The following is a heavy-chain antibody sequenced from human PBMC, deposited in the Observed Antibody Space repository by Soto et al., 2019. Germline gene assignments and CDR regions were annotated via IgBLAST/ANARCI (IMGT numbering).Heavy chain of an antibody. V-gene: IGHV3-30*18. D-gene: IGHD2-2*01. CDR3: AKSTTPDYYYYYGMDV. CDR2: ISYDGSNK. Sequence: QVQLVESGGGVVQPGRSLRLSCAASGFTFSSYGMHWVRQAPGKGLEWVAVISYDGSNKYYADSVKGRFTISRDNSKNTLYLQMNSLRAEDTAVYYCAKSTTPDYYYYYGMDVWGQGTTVTVSS. CDR1: GFTFSSYG. J-gene: IGHJ6*02.